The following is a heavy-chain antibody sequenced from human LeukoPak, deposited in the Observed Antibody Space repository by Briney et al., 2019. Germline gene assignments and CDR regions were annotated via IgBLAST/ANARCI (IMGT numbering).Heavy chain of an antibody. Sequence: GGSLRLSCAASGFTFSSYAMSWVRQAPGKGLEWVSAISGSGGSTYYADSVKGRFTISRDNSKNTLYLQMNSLRAEDTAVYYCAKDPGYCSGGSCYSHYWGQGTLVTVSS. CDR3: AKDPGYCSGGSCYSHY. V-gene: IGHV3-23*01. J-gene: IGHJ4*02. CDR2: ISGSGGST. D-gene: IGHD2-15*01. CDR1: GFTFSSYA.